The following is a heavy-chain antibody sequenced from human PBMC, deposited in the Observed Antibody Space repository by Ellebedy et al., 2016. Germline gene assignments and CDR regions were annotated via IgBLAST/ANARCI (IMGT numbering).Heavy chain of an antibody. CDR1: GYRFTTYW. V-gene: IGHV5-10-1*01. Sequence: GESLKISCKTSGYRFTTYWISWVRQMPGKGLEWMGNIDPSDSYPNYSPSFQGHVTMSADKSISTAYLQWSSLKDSDPAMYYCARRSRDSTGYYFDNWGQGTLVTVSS. CDR3: ARRSRDSTGYYFDN. CDR2: IDPSDSYP. J-gene: IGHJ4*02. D-gene: IGHD3-22*01.